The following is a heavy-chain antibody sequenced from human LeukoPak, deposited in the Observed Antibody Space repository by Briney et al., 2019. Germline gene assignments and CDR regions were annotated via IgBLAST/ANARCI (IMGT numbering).Heavy chain of an antibody. V-gene: IGHV4-59*07. Sequence: PSDTLSLTCTVSGGSISSYYWSWIRQPPGKGLEWIGYIYDIGNTNYNPSLKSRVTISVDTSKNQFSLRLSSVTAADTAVYYCARGSYRIFDYWGQGNLVTLSS. CDR2: IYDIGNT. D-gene: IGHD2-15*01. CDR3: ARGSYRIFDY. J-gene: IGHJ4*02. CDR1: GGSISSYY.